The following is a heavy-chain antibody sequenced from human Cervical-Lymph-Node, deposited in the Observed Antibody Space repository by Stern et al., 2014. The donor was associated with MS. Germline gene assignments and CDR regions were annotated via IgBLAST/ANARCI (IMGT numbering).Heavy chain of an antibody. CDR2: IYYTGTT. Sequence: QVQLQESGPGLVKPSETLYLTCNVSGGSVYSYYWDWIRQPPGKGLEWLGNIYYTGTTNYNPSLQSQVTLSLDTSKNQLSLKLTSVTAADTAVYFCARQRYGGDPMFDLWGQGTPVTVSS. V-gene: IGHV4-59*02. CDR3: ARQRYGGDPMFDL. D-gene: IGHD4-23*01. J-gene: IGHJ5*02. CDR1: GGSVYSYY.